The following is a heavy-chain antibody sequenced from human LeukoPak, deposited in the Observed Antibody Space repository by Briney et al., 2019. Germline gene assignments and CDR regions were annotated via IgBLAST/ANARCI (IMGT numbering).Heavy chain of an antibody. J-gene: IGHJ4*02. CDR2: ISSGSSTI. CDR1: GFTFNSYA. Sequence: GGSLRLSCVASGFTFNSYAMNWVRQAPGKGLEWVSYISSGSSTINYADSVKGRFTISRDNAKNSLYLQMNSLRDEDTAVYYCARDLGSSGDYWGQGTLVTVSS. V-gene: IGHV3-48*02. D-gene: IGHD6-19*01. CDR3: ARDLGSSGDY.